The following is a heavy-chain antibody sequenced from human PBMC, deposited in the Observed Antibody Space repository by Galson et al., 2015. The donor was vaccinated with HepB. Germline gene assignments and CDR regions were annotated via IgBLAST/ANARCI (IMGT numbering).Heavy chain of an antibody. CDR1: GFIFSNAW. CDR3: TTGGGRYFSDY. D-gene: IGHD3-10*01. Sequence: SLRLSCAGSGFIFSNAWMNWVRQAPGKGLEWVGRIKSKADGGTTDYAAPMKGRFTISRDDSKTTVYLQMNSLKPEDTAVYYCTTGGGRYFSDYWGQGTLVTVSS. CDR2: IKSKADGGTT. J-gene: IGHJ4*02. V-gene: IGHV3-15*01.